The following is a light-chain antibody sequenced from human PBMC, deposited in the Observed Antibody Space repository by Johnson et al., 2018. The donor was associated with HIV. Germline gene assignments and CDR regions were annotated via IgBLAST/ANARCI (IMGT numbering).Light chain of an antibody. CDR2: DNN. V-gene: IGLV1-51*01. Sequence: HSVLTQPPSVSAAPGHKVTISCSGSSSNIGNNYVSWYQQLPGTAPKVLIYDNNKRPSGIPDRFSGSKSGTSATLGITGLQTGDEADYYCGTWDSSLSALYVFGTSTKVTVL. J-gene: IGLJ1*01. CDR1: SSNIGNNY. CDR3: GTWDSSLSALYV.